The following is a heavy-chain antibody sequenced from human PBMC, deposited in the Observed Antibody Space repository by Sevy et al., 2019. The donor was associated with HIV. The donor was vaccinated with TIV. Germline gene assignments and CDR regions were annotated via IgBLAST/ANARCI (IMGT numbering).Heavy chain of an antibody. CDR2: INQDGSEI. J-gene: IGHJ6*02. Sequence: GGSLRLSCVGSGISISSHWMNWVRQSPGKGLEWVANINQDGSEIYYVDSVKGRFTISRDNAKNSGYLQMHFLRVEDSGVYYCARAMGVRGQGTTVTVSS. V-gene: IGHV3-7*01. CDR3: ARAMGV. CDR1: GISISSHW.